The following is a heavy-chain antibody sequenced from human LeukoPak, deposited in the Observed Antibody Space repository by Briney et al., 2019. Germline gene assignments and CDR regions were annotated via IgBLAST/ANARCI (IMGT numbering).Heavy chain of an antibody. Sequence: SETLSLTCTVSGGSISSGGYYWSWIRQHPGKGLEWLGYIYYSGSTYYNPSLKSRVTISVDTSKNQFSLKLSSVTAADTAVYYCARVWKDTAMIHFDYWGQGTLVTVSS. D-gene: IGHD5-18*01. CDR3: ARVWKDTAMIHFDY. CDR2: IYYSGST. V-gene: IGHV4-31*03. J-gene: IGHJ4*02. CDR1: GGSISSGGYY.